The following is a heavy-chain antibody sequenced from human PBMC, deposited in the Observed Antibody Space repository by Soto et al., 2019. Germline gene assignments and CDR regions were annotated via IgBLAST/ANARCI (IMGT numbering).Heavy chain of an antibody. D-gene: IGHD5-18*01. Sequence: SETLSLTCTVSGGSISSGDYYWSWIRQPPGKGLEWIGYIYYSGSTYYNPSLKSRVTISVDTSKNQFSLKLSSVTAADTAVYYCARGYSYSPRWFDPWGQGLPVTVSS. CDR3: ARGYSYSPRWFDP. J-gene: IGHJ5*02. V-gene: IGHV4-30-4*01. CDR2: IYYSGST. CDR1: GGSISSGDYY.